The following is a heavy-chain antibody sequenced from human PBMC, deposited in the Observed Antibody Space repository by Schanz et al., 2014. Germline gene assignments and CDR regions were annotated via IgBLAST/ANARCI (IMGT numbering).Heavy chain of an antibody. CDR1: GYTFTSYG. V-gene: IGHV1-18*01. CDR3: ARGRTFDY. J-gene: IGHJ4*02. Sequence: QVQLVQSGAEVKKPGASVKVSCKASGYTFTSYGISWVRQAPGQGLEWMGWISPYNGNTNYAQKFQGRVTMTRDTSTSTVCIELHILTSEDTAVYYCARGRTFDYWGQGTLVTVSS. CDR2: ISPYNGNT.